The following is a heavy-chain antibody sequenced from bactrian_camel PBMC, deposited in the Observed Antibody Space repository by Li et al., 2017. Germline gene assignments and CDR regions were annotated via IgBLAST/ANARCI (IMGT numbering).Heavy chain of an antibody. CDR2: LGDDGST. CDR3: SAGLLGTFCSGAY. D-gene: IGHD1*01. Sequence: HVQLVESGGGSAQIGGSLRLSCVVSGDHRMVAWFRQAPGTTREGVAGLGDDGSTSYAEFAESRFTISRDYVKNTSYLRMNNLKPEDTGVYYCSAGLLGTFCSGAYWGQGTQVTVS. V-gene: IGHV3S53*01. CDR1: GDHRM. J-gene: IGHJ4*01.